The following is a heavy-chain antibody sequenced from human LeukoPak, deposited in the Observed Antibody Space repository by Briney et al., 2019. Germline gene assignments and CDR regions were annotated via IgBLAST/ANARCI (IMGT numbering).Heavy chain of an antibody. CDR1: GFTFSSYA. J-gene: IGHJ4*02. V-gene: IGHV3-30*04. CDR3: ASSSGSYSSIETFDY. CDR2: ISYDGSNK. Sequence: PGRSLRLSCAASGFTFSSYAMHWVRQAPGKGLEWVAVISYDGSNKYYADSVKGRFTIFRDNSKNTLYLQMNSLRAEDTAVYYCASSSGSYSSIETFDYWGQGTLVTVSS. D-gene: IGHD1-26*01.